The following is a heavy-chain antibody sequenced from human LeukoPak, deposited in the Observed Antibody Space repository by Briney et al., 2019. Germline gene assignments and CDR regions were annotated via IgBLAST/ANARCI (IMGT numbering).Heavy chain of an antibody. CDR3: ARVSVGRYYFDN. J-gene: IGHJ4*02. CDR1: RFTFSSYW. D-gene: IGHD3-16*01. Sequence: GGSLRLSCAASRFTFSSYWMHWVRQAPGKGLVWVSRINPDGSTTSYADSVKGRFTISRDSAKNTLYLQMNSLRAEDTAVYYCARVSVGRYYFDNWGQGNPVTVS. V-gene: IGHV3-74*01. CDR2: INPDGSTT.